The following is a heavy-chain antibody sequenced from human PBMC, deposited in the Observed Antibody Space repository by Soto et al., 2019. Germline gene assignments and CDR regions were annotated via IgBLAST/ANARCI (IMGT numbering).Heavy chain of an antibody. D-gene: IGHD3-16*01. CDR2: IYWDDDK. CDR3: AHKGDGDRGFQY. J-gene: IGHJ1*01. Sequence: QITLKESGPTLVKPTQTLTLTCTFSGFSLSTSGVGVGWIRQPPGKALEWLALIYWDDDKRYSPSLKSRLTIPKDTSKTQLVLTMTNMAPVDTATYYCAHKGDGDRGFQYWGRGTLVTVSS. V-gene: IGHV2-5*02. CDR1: GFSLSTSGVG.